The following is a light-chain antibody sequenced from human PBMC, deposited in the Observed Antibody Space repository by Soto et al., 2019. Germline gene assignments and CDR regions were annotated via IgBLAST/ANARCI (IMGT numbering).Light chain of an antibody. J-gene: IGKJ1*01. Sequence: TPSLTTLSLSPRQRSTLSCRASQSVSSSYLAWYQQKPGQAPRLLIYGASSRATGIPDRFSGSGSGTDFTLTISRLEPEDFAVYYCQQYGSSPQTFGQGTNVDIK. V-gene: IGKV3-20*01. CDR2: GAS. CDR1: QSVSSSY. CDR3: QQYGSSPQT.